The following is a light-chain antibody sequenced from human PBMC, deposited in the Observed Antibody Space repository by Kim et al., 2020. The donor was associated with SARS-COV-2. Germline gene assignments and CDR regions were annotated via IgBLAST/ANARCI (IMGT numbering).Light chain of an antibody. CDR3: QQYGSSPPYT. CDR2: DAS. CDR1: LPVRSTY. Sequence: PGVRASRASRASLPVRSTYVAWYQQKPAQALRLLFSDASTRATGIPARFSGSGSGTDFTLTISRLEPEDVAVYYCQQYGSSPPYTFGQGTKLEI. J-gene: IGKJ2*01. V-gene: IGKV3-20*01.